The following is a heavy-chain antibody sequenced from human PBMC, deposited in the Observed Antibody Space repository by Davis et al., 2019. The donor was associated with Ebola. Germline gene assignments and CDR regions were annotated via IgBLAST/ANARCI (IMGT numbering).Heavy chain of an antibody. Sequence: GESLKISCAASGFTFRIYDMHWVRQVTGKGLEWVSAIGTAGDTYYADSVKGRFTISREKAKNSVYLHMSSLRAEDTAVYYCARDQVRSGNDYWGQGTLVTVSS. V-gene: IGHV3-13*01. CDR3: ARDQVRSGNDY. CDR1: GFTFRIYD. D-gene: IGHD3-3*01. J-gene: IGHJ4*02. CDR2: IGTAGDT.